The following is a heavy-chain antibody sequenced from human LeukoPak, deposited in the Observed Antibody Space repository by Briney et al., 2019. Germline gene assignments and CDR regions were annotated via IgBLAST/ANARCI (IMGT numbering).Heavy chain of an antibody. CDR3: AREDCRAGTCYVFDY. J-gene: IGHJ4*02. CDR1: GESFSGYY. V-gene: IGHV4-34*01. Sequence: PSETLSLTCAVYGESFSGYYWSWIRQPPGKGLEWIGEINHSGSTNYNPSLKSRVSLSVDTSKNQFSLKLNSVTAADTAHYYCAREDCRAGTCYVFDYWGQGTLVTVSS. D-gene: IGHD2-15*01. CDR2: INHSGST.